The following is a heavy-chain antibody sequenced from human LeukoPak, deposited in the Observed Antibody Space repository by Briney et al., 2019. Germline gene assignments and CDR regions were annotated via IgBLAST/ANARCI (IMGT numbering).Heavy chain of an antibody. V-gene: IGHV3-23*01. D-gene: IGHD6-13*01. Sequence: PGGSLRLSCAASGFTFSSYAMSWVPQAPGKGLEWVSAISGSGGSTYYADSVKGRFTISRDNSKNTLYLQMNSLRAEDTAVYYCAKERVYTSNSWYEGRGTGEFDYWGQGTLVTVSS. CDR2: ISGSGGST. CDR3: AKERVYTSNSWYEGRGTGEFDY. J-gene: IGHJ4*02. CDR1: GFTFSSYA.